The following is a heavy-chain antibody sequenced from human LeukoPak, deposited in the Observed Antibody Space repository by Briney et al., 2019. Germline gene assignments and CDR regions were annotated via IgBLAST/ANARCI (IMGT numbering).Heavy chain of an antibody. D-gene: IGHD2-2*01. J-gene: IGHJ4*02. CDR3: ARELVVAPAAILFDY. Sequence: GGSLRLSCAASGFTFSSYWMSWVRQAPGKGLEWVANIKQDGSEKYYVDSVKGRFTISRDNAKNSLYLQMNSLRAEDTAVYYCARELVVAPAAILFDYWGQGTLVTVSS. V-gene: IGHV3-7*01. CDR1: GFTFSSYW. CDR2: IKQDGSEK.